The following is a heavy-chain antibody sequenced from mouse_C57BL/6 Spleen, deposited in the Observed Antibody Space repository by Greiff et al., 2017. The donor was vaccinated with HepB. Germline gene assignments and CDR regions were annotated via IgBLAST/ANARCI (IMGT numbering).Heavy chain of an antibody. V-gene: IGHV1-61*01. CDR1: GYTFTSYW. Sequence: QVQLKQPGAELVRPGSSVKLSCKASGYTFTSYWMDWVKQRPGQGLEWIGNIYPSDSETHYNQKFKDKATLTVDKSSSTAYMQLSSLTSEDSAVYYCARSITTGDYWGQGTTLTVSS. CDR3: ARSITTGDY. D-gene: IGHD1-1*01. CDR2: IYPSDSET. J-gene: IGHJ2*01.